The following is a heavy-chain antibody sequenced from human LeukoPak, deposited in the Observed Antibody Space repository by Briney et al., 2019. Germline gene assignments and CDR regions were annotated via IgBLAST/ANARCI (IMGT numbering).Heavy chain of an antibody. CDR1: GYTFSTYS. Sequence: GASVTVSCKAFGYTFSTYSMHWVRQAPEQGLEWMGIINPSGGTTTYAQKFQGRVTMTRDMSTSTVYMELNSLRSDDTAVYYCATTSGSYRPFDYWGQGTLVTVSS. V-gene: IGHV1-46*01. CDR3: ATTSGSYRPFDY. CDR2: INPSGGTT. J-gene: IGHJ4*02. D-gene: IGHD3-10*01.